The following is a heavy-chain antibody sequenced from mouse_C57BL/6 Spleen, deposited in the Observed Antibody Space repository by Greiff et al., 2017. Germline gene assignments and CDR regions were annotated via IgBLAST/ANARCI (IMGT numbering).Heavy chain of an antibody. J-gene: IGHJ4*01. CDR3: ARRRMDD. Sequence: QVQLQQPGADLVMPGASVKLSCKASGYTFTSYWMHWVKQRPGQGLEWIGEIDPYDSYTDYNQKFKGRSTLTVDKSSSTGYMQLSSLTSEDSAVYYCARRRMDDWGKGTSVTVSS. CDR1: GYTFTSYW. V-gene: IGHV1-69*01. CDR2: IDPYDSYT.